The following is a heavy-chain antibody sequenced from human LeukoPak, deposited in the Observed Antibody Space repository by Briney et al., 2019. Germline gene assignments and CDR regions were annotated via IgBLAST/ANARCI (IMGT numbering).Heavy chain of an antibody. CDR2: INHSGST. Sequence: SETLSLTCAAYGGSFSGYYWSWIRQPPGKGLEWIGEINHSGSTNYNPSLKSRVTISVDTSKNQFSLKLSSVTAADTAVYYCARTRWLPFDYWGQGTLVTVSS. J-gene: IGHJ4*02. CDR1: GGSFSGYY. V-gene: IGHV4-34*01. D-gene: IGHD5-24*01. CDR3: ARTRWLPFDY.